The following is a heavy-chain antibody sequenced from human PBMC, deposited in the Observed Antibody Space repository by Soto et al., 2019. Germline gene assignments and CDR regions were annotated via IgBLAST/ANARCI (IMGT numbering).Heavy chain of an antibody. CDR3: TRVNLGKLDY. D-gene: IGHD3-16*01. CDR1: GFTLSNAW. Sequence: EVQLVESGGGLVEPGGSLRLSCAASGFTLSNAWMSWVHQAPGKGLEWVGRIQNKADGGATIYAAPVRGRFTITRDDSKNTLDLQMSSLKTEDTAMYYCTRVNLGKLDYWGQGTLATVSS. J-gene: IGHJ4*02. CDR2: IQNKADGGAT. V-gene: IGHV3-15*06.